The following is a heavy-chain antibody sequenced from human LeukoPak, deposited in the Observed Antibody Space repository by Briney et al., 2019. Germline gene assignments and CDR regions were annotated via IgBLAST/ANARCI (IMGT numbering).Heavy chain of an antibody. CDR3: ARAEVVPFGY. CDR2: INANSGGT. V-gene: IGHV1-2*02. J-gene: IGHJ4*02. CDR1: GYTFSDYY. Sequence: ASVKVSCKASGYTFSDYYIHWVRQAPGQGLERMGWINANSGGTNYAQKLQGRVTMTRDTSISTAYMELGRLRSDDTAVYYCARAEVVPFGYWGQGTLVTVSS.